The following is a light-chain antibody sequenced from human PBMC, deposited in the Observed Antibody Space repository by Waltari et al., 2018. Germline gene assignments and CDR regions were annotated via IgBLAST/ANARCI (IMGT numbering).Light chain of an antibody. V-gene: IGLV2-14*01. J-gene: IGLJ2*01. CDR3: SSYTSSSTLV. CDR1: SSDIGGYNY. Sequence: QSALTQPASVSGSPGQSITISCTGTSSDIGGYNYVFWYQQHPGKAPKLTFYEVSHRPSGVSDRFSGAKAGNTASLTISGLQAEDEADYYCSSYTSSSTLVFGGGTKVTVL. CDR2: EVS.